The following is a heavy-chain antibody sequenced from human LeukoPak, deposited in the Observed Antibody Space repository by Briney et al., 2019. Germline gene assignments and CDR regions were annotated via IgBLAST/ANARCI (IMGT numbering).Heavy chain of an antibody. Sequence: GGSLRLSCAVSGFTFSNYWMSWVRQAPGKGLEWVANIKEDGSEKYYADSVKGRFTISRDNAKNSLYLQMNSLRVEDTAVYYCARTYSSSWGIIDYWGQGTLVTVSS. CDR3: ARTYSSSWGIIDY. CDR2: IKEDGSEK. V-gene: IGHV3-7*01. J-gene: IGHJ4*02. D-gene: IGHD6-13*01. CDR1: GFTFSNYW.